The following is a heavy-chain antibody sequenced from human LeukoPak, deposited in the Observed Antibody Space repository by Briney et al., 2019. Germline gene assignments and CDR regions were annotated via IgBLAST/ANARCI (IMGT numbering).Heavy chain of an antibody. CDR1: GYTFTSYA. D-gene: IGHD6-19*01. CDR2: INAGNGNT. CDR3: ARDILVGSGLHFDY. J-gene: IGHJ4*02. Sequence: ASVKVSCKASGYTFTSYAMHWVRQAPGQRLEWMGWINAGNGNTKYSQKFQGRVTITRDTSASTVYMELSSLRSEDTAVYYCARDILVGSGLHFDYWGQGTLVTVSS. V-gene: IGHV1-3*01.